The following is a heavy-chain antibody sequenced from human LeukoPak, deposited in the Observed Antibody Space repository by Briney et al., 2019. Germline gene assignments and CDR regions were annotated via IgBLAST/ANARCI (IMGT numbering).Heavy chain of an antibody. J-gene: IGHJ4*02. V-gene: IGHV3-48*01. D-gene: IGHD3-3*01. Sequence: GGSLRLSCAASGFTFSSYSMNWVRQAPGKGLEWVSYISSSSSTIYYADSVKGRFTISRDNAKNSLYLQMNSLRGEDTDVYYCARDRGYDFWSGYYGFDYWGQGTLVTVSS. CDR2: ISSSSSTI. CDR1: GFTFSSYS. CDR3: ARDRGYDFWSGYYGFDY.